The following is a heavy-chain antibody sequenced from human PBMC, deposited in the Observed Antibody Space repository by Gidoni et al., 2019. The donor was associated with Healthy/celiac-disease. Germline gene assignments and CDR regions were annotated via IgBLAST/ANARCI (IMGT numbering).Heavy chain of an antibody. CDR1: GGSFSGYY. CDR2: INHSGST. J-gene: IGHJ6*02. CDR3: ARIGYSYGNPHGMDV. D-gene: IGHD5-18*01. Sequence: QVQLQQWGAGLLTPSETLSLTCAVYGGSFSGYYWSWIRQPPGKGLEWIGEINHSGSTNYNPSLKSRVTISVDTSKNQFSLKLSSVTAADTAVYYCARIGYSYGNPHGMDVWGQGTTVTVFS. V-gene: IGHV4-34*01.